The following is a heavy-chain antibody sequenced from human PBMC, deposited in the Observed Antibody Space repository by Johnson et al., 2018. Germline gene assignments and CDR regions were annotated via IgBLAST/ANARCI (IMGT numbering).Heavy chain of an antibody. CDR2: IPSDGRST. D-gene: IGHD3-10*01. Sequence: EVQLLESGGGLVRPGGSLRLSCAASGFTFSGYWMHWVRPAPGKGLVWVSRIPSDGRSTPYADSVKGRFTISRDNSNNMVFVHMTSLSPEDTAVYYCARGGIGSFDHWGQGVLVTVSS. CDR3: ARGGIGSFDH. V-gene: IGHV3-74*03. CDR1: GFTFSGYW. J-gene: IGHJ4*02.